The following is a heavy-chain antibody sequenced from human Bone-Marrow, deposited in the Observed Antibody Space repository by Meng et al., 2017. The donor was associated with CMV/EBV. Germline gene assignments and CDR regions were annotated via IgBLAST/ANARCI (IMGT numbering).Heavy chain of an antibody. CDR3: ARGSSSAWYPFDY. V-gene: IGHV1-46*01. J-gene: IGHJ4*02. CDR1: GGTFSTYA. CDR2: INPTGGST. D-gene: IGHD6-19*01. Sequence: QVQLVQSGAEVRKPGSSVKVSCKASGGTFSTYAISWVRQAPGQGLEWMGIINPTGGSTSYAQKFQGRVTMARDTSTSTVYMELSSLRSEDTAIYFCARGSSSAWYPFDYWGQGTLVTVSS.